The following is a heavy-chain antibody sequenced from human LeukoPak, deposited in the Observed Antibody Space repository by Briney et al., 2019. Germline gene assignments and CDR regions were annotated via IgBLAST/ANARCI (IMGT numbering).Heavy chain of an antibody. D-gene: IGHD2-2*01. CDR3: ARAGDGSSTSCLDY. V-gene: IGHV3-48*03. CDR2: ISSSGSTI. Sequence: GGSLRLSCAASGFTFSNYAMNWVRQAPGKGLEGVSYISSSGSTIYYADSVKGRFTISRDNAKNSLYLQMNSLRAEDTAVYYCARAGDGSSTSCLDYWGQGTLVTVSS. CDR1: GFTFSNYA. J-gene: IGHJ4*02.